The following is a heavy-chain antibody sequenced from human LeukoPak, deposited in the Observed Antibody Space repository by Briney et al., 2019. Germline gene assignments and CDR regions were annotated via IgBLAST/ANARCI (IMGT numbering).Heavy chain of an antibody. CDR1: GFTFSSYA. V-gene: IGHV3-23*01. CDR2: ISGNGART. D-gene: IGHD5-24*01. CDR3: AKVAEMDTILGKFDN. J-gene: IGHJ5*02. Sequence: GGSLRLSCAASGFTFSSYAMSWVRQAPGKGLEWVSAISGNGARTYYADSVKGRFTISRDNSKNTLYLQMNSLRAEDTAVYYCAKVAEMDTILGKFDNWGQGTLVTVSP.